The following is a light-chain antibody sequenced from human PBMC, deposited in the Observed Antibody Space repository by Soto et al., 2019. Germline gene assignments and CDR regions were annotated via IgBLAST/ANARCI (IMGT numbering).Light chain of an antibody. Sequence: DIQLTQSPSFLSASVGDRVTITCRASQGISSYLAWYQQKPGKAPKLLIYAASTLQSGVPSRFSGSGSGTELTLTISSLQPEDFATYSCQQLNSYPRTFGQGTKVEIK. CDR1: QGISSY. J-gene: IGKJ1*01. V-gene: IGKV1-9*01. CDR2: AAS. CDR3: QQLNSYPRT.